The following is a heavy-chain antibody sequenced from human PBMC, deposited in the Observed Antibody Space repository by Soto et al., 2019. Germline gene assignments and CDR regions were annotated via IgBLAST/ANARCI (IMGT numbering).Heavy chain of an antibody. CDR2: IYYSGST. Sequence: QVQLQESGPGLVKPSQTLSLTCTVSGGSISSGGYYWSWIRQHPGKGLEWIGYIYYSGSTYYNPSLKSRVTISVDTSKNQFSLKLSSVTAADTAVYYCAREIEGWQGGGEVFDYWGQGTLVTVSS. V-gene: IGHV4-31*03. CDR1: GGSISSGGYY. CDR3: AREIEGWQGGGEVFDY. J-gene: IGHJ4*02. D-gene: IGHD3-16*01.